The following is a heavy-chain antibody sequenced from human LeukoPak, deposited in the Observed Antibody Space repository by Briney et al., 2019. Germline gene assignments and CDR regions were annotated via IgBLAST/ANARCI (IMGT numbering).Heavy chain of an antibody. Sequence: SETLSLTCAVYGGSFSGYYWSWIRRPPGKGLEWIGEINHSGSTNYNPSLKSRVTISVDTSKNQFSLKLSSVTAADTAVYYCARGRGYSGYVGAYFDYWGQGTLVTVSS. D-gene: IGHD5-12*01. CDR3: ARGRGYSGYVGAYFDY. V-gene: IGHV4-34*01. CDR1: GGSFSGYY. CDR2: INHSGST. J-gene: IGHJ4*02.